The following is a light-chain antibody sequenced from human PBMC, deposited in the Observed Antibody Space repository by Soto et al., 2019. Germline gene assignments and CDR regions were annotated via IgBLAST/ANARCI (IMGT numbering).Light chain of an antibody. CDR2: EVS. CDR1: SSDVGGYNY. J-gene: IGLJ3*02. Sequence: QSALTQPASVSGSPGQSITISCTGTSSDVGGYNYVSWYQHHPGKAPKLRIYEVSNRPSGVSNRFSGSKSGNTASLTISGLQAEDEADYYCSSYTSSSTLVFGGGTKLTVL. V-gene: IGLV2-14*01. CDR3: SSYTSSSTLV.